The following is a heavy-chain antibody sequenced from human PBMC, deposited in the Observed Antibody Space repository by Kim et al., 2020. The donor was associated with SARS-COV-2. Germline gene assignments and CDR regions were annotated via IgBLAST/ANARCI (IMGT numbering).Heavy chain of an antibody. V-gene: IGHV4-39*01. J-gene: IGHJ4*02. CDR2: IYYSGST. CDR1: GGSISSSSYY. D-gene: IGHD3-9*01. Sequence: SETLSLTCTVSGGSISSSSYYWGWIRQPPGKGLEWIGSIYYSGSTYYNPSLKSRVTISVDTSKNQFSLKLSSVTAADTAVYYCARLFEGYYDILTGSHFDYWGQGTLVTVSS. CDR3: ARLFEGYYDILTGSHFDY.